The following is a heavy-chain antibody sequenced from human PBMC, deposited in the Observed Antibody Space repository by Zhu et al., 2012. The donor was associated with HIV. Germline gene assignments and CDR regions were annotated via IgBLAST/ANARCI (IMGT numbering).Heavy chain of an antibody. CDR3: ARSQFSSRTTSGYYYFDY. CDR1: GGSLSSGNYY. CDR2: IYYNGKT. J-gene: IGHJ4*02. D-gene: IGHD3-22*01. Sequence: QVQLQESGPGLLRPSQTLSLTCTVSGGSLSSGNYYWSWIRQPPGEDLEWIGYIYYNGKTYYNSSLKSRLTMSVDTSKNHFSLSLSSVTAADTAVYYCARSQFSSRTTSGYYYFDYWGQGTLVTVSX. V-gene: IGHV4-30-4*08.